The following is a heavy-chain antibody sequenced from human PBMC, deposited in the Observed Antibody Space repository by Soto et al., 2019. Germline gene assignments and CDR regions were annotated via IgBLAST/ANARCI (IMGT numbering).Heavy chain of an antibody. CDR3: VKGSATSRPYYFDY. Sequence: VQLLESGGGLVQPGGSLRLSCAASGFRFSNYAMSWVRQAPGKGLEWVSAIIGAGDDTFHADSVKGRLTISRDNSKNTLFLQMNSLRADDTALYYCVKGSATSRPYYFDYWGQGTLVTVSS. CDR1: GFRFSNYA. V-gene: IGHV3-23*01. J-gene: IGHJ4*02. CDR2: IIGAGDDT.